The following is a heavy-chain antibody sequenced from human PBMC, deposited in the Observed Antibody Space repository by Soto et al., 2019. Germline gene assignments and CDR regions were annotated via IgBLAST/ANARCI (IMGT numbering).Heavy chain of an antibody. CDR3: ARVTGRYSCGMDV. CDR2: INHSGST. Sequence: QVQLQQWGAALLKPSETLSLTCAVYGGSFSGYYWSWIHQPPGKGLEWIGEINHSGSTNYNPSLKSGVTISVDTSKNQFSLKLSSVTAADTAVYYCARVTGRYSCGMDVWGQGTTVTVSS. V-gene: IGHV4-34*01. J-gene: IGHJ6*02. CDR1: GGSFSGYY.